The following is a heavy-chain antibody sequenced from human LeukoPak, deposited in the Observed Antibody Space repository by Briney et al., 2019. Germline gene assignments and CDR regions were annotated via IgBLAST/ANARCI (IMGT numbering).Heavy chain of an antibody. V-gene: IGHV1-69*04. CDR3: ASAVTTPDFDY. J-gene: IGHJ4*02. D-gene: IGHD4-11*01. CDR1: GGTFSSYA. Sequence: SVKVSCKASGGTFSSYAISWVRQAPGQGLEWMGRIIPILGIANYAQKFQGRVTITADKSTSTAYMELSSLRSEDTAVYNCASAVTTPDFDYWGQGTLVTVSS. CDR2: IIPILGIA.